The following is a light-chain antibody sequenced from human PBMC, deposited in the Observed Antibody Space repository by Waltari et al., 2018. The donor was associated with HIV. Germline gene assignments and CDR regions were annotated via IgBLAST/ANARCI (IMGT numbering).Light chain of an antibody. Sequence: DIVVTQSPDSLAVSLGERATINCKSSQTVFSGSNNKNYLAWYQQRTGQPPKLLIYWASTRESGVPDRFNGSGSGTDFTLTISGLQAEDVAVYYCQQYYSTPPSLTFGGGTKVEIK. CDR1: QTVFSGSNNKNY. J-gene: IGKJ4*01. V-gene: IGKV4-1*01. CDR3: QQYYSTPPSLT. CDR2: WAS.